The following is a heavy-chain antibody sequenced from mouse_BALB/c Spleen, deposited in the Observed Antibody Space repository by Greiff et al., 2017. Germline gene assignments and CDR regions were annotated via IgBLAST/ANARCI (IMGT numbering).Heavy chain of an antibody. CDR1: GFAFSSYD. CDR2: ISSGGGST. Sequence: EVMLVESGGGLVKPGGSLKLSCAASGFAFSSYDMSWVRQTPEKRLEWVAYISSGGGSTYYPDTVKGRFTISRDNAKNTLYLQMSSLKSEDTAMYYCARLYYGPFYAMDYWGQGTSVTVAS. V-gene: IGHV5-12-1*01. D-gene: IGHD2-1*01. CDR3: ARLYYGPFYAMDY. J-gene: IGHJ4*01.